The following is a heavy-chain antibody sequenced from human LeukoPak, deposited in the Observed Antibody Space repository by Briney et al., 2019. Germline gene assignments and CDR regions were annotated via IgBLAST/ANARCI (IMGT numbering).Heavy chain of an antibody. CDR3: GRGEGRWVQLWLDS. Sequence: GGSLRLSCAASGFTFSTYAMNWVRQVPGKGLEWVSSVSASGGSKYYADSVKGRFAISRDNSKNSLSLQMNSLRVDDTAVYYCGRGEGRWVQLWLDSWGQGTLVTVSS. CDR1: GFTFSTYA. J-gene: IGHJ4*02. D-gene: IGHD2-21*01. V-gene: IGHV3-23*01. CDR2: VSASGGSK.